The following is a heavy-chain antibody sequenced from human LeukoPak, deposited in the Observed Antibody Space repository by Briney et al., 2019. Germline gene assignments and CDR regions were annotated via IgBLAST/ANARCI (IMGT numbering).Heavy chain of an antibody. D-gene: IGHD1-14*01. J-gene: IGHJ5*02. CDR3: ARMNQPGGDSWFDP. V-gene: IGHV1-2*02. Sequence: ASVKVSCKASGYTFTGYYMHWVRQAPGQGLEWMGWINPNSGGTNYAQKFQGRVTMTRDTSISTAYMELSRLRSDDTAVYYCARMNQPGGDSWFDPWGQGTLVTVSS. CDR1: GYTFTGYY. CDR2: INPNSGGT.